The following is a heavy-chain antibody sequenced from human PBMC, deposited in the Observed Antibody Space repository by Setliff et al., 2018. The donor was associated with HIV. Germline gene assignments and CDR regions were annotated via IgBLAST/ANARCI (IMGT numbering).Heavy chain of an antibody. Sequence: SETLSLTCSVSGGSITSYSWNWIRHVPGKEVEWIGNIYYGRRANHKPSLKSRVTISTDWHRNQFSLKLNSVTAADTAVYYCARLPTTAVYYFDYWGQGALVTVSS. V-gene: IGHV4-59*08. D-gene: IGHD1-1*01. CDR2: IYYGRRA. J-gene: IGHJ4*02. CDR3: ARLPTTAVYYFDY. CDR1: GGSITSYS.